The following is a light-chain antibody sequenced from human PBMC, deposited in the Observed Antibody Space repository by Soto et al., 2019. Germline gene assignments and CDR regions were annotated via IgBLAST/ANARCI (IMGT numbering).Light chain of an antibody. CDR1: NSNIGSNS. Sequence: QSVLTQPPSASGTPGQRVSISCSGTNSNIGSNSVSWYQQFPGTAPKLLIYRNDQRASGVTDRFSGSKSGTSASLAISGLRSEDEADYQCATWDGRLGGPVFAGG. J-gene: IGLJ2*01. V-gene: IGLV1-47*01. CDR2: RND. CDR3: ATWDGRLGGPV.